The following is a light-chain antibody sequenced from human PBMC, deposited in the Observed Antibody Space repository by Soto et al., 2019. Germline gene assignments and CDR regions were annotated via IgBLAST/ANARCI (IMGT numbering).Light chain of an antibody. V-gene: IGKV1-17*01. CDR3: QQLHSCPIT. J-gene: IGKJ5*01. CDR1: QGIRNN. CDR2: GAS. Sequence: DIQMTQSPSSLFASVGDRVTITCRASQGIRNNLGWYQQKPGEAPKLLIYGASTLRSGVPSRFSGSESGAVFTLTISSLQPEDFATYYCQQLHSCPITFGQGTRLEI.